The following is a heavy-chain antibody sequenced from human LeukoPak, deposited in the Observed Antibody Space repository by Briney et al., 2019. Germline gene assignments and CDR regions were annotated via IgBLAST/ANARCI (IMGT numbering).Heavy chain of an antibody. D-gene: IGHD2/OR15-2a*01. CDR1: GFTFSSYA. J-gene: IGHJ5*02. Sequence: GGSLRLSCAASGFTFSSYAMSWVRQAPGKGLEWVSVISGSGGSTYYADSVKGRFTISRDNSKNTLYLQMNSLRAEDTAVYYCAKDRVSPGFNWFDPWGQGTLVTVSS. CDR2: ISGSGGST. CDR3: AKDRVSPGFNWFDP. V-gene: IGHV3-23*01.